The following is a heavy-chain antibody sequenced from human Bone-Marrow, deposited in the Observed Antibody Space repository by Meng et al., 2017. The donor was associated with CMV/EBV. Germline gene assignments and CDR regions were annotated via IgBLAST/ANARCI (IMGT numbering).Heavy chain of an antibody. CDR2: MNPDSGNT. CDR3: ARVPYDFWSGYYGLD. CDR1: GYTFTSYD. J-gene: IGHJ4*02. D-gene: IGHD3-3*01. Sequence: ASVKVSCKASGYTFTSYDINWVRQATGQGLEWMGWMNPDSGNTGYAQKFQGRVTMTRNTSISTAYMELSSLRSEDTAVYYCARVPYDFWSGYYGLDWGQGPLVTVSS. V-gene: IGHV1-8*01.